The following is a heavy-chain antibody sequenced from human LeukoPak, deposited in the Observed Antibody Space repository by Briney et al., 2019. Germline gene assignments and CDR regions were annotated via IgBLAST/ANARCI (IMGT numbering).Heavy chain of an antibody. CDR3: AREGAAFGTPLYYFDY. V-gene: IGHV3-53*01. D-gene: IGHD3-10*01. CDR2: IYSGGST. Sequence: PGGSLRLSCAASGFTVSSNYMGWVRQAPGKGPEWVSVIYSGGSTYYADSVKGRFTISRDNSKNTLYLQMNSLRAEDTAVYYCAREGAAFGTPLYYFDYWGQGTLVTVSS. CDR1: GFTVSSNY. J-gene: IGHJ4*02.